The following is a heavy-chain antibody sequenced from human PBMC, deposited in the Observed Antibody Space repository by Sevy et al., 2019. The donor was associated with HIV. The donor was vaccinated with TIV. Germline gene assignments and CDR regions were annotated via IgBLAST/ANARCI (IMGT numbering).Heavy chain of an antibody. CDR1: GYNFISHW. V-gene: IGHV5-51*01. CDR2: IFPGDSQT. D-gene: IGHD2-15*01. J-gene: IGHJ3*01. Sequence: GESLKISCKASGYNFISHWIGWVRQRSGKGLEWMGMIFPGDSQTRHSPTLEGQVTISVDKSITAAHLQWSALKDSDTAIYYCARGGHLSLDAFHLWGPGTMVTVSS. CDR3: ARGGHLSLDAFHL.